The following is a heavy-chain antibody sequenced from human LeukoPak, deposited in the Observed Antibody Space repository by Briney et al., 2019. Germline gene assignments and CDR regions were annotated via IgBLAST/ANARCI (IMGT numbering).Heavy chain of an antibody. V-gene: IGHV1-2*02. J-gene: IGHJ4*02. Sequence: EASVKVSCKASGYTFSAFHIHWVRLAPGQGPEWMGWVNPNSGDTNYAQRFRGRVTMTRDTSINTAYMELSSLRSDDTAVYYCARSNYYGSQSEYWGQGTIVAFSS. CDR1: GYTFSAFH. D-gene: IGHD3-10*01. CDR2: VNPNSGDT. CDR3: ARSNYYGSQSEY.